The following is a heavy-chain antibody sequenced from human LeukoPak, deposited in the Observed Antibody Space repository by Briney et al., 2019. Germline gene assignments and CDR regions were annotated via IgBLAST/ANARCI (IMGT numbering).Heavy chain of an antibody. Sequence: SSETLSLTCAVYGGSFSGYYWSWIRQPPGKGLEWIGEINHSGSTNYNPSLKSRVTISVDTSKNQFSLKLSSVTAADTAVYYCARFITMVRGVIISWFDPWGQGTLVTVSS. V-gene: IGHV4-34*01. D-gene: IGHD3-10*01. CDR3: ARFITMVRGVIISWFDP. CDR2: INHSGST. J-gene: IGHJ5*02. CDR1: GGSFSGYY.